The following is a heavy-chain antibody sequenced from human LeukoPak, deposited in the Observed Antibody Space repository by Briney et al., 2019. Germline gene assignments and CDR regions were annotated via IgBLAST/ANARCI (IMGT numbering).Heavy chain of an antibody. CDR1: GGSFSGYY. D-gene: IGHD2-2*01. J-gene: IGHJ4*02. CDR3: ARYPMASTSCFDY. CDR2: INHSGST. Sequence: PSETLSLTCAVSGGSFSGYYWSWIRQPPGKGLEWIGEINHSGSTNYNPSLKSRVTISVDTSKNQFSLKLSSVTAADTAVYYCARYPMASTSCFDYWGQGTLVTVSS. V-gene: IGHV4-34*01.